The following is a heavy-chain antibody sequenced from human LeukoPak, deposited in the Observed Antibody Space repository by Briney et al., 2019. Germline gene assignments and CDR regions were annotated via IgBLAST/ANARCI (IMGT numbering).Heavy chain of an antibody. Sequence: GESLKISCKASGYDFTDYWIGWVRQMPGKGLEWMGIIYPDDSDTRYSPSFQGQVTISADKSISTAYLQWSSLKASDTAMYYCARRGRYCSGGSCPEEYFQHWGQGTLVTVSS. CDR2: IYPDDSDT. CDR1: GYDFTDYW. J-gene: IGHJ1*01. CDR3: ARRGRYCSGGSCPEEYFQH. V-gene: IGHV5-51*01. D-gene: IGHD2-15*01.